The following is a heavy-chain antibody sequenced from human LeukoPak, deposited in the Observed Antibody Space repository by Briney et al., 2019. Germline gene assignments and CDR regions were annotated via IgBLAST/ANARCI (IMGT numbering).Heavy chain of an antibody. CDR1: GFTFSSYW. Sequence: GGSLRLSCAASGFTFSSYWMSWVRQAPGKGLEWVANIKQDGSEKYYVDSVKGRFTISRDNAKNSLYLQMNSLRAEDTAVYYCARDADYYGSGSYYYYYYYYYMDVWGKGTTVTVSS. V-gene: IGHV3-7*01. CDR2: IKQDGSEK. CDR3: ARDADYYGSGSYYYYYYYYYMDV. D-gene: IGHD3-10*01. J-gene: IGHJ6*03.